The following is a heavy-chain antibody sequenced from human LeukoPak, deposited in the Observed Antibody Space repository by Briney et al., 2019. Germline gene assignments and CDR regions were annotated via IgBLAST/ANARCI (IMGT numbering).Heavy chain of an antibody. J-gene: IGHJ6*03. D-gene: IGHD2-2*01. CDR3: ARTPESIVVVPAASYYYYYMDV. CDR1: GGSISSYY. Sequence: PSETLSLTCTVSGGSISSYYWSWIRQPPGKGLEWIGYIYYSGSTNYNPSLKSRVTISVDTSKNQFSLKLSSVTAADTAVYYCARTPESIVVVPAASYYYYYMDVWGKGTTVTVSS. V-gene: IGHV4-59*01. CDR2: IYYSGST.